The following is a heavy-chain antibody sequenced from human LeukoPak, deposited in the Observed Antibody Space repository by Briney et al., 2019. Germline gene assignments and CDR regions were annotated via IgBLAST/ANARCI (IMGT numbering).Heavy chain of an antibody. CDR2: IIPIFGTA. V-gene: IGHV1-69*01. J-gene: IGHJ4*02. Sequence: SVKVSCKASGGTFSSYAISWVRQAPGQGLEWMGGIIPIFGTANYAQKFQGRVTITADESTSTAYMELSSLRSEDTAVYYCARVGRKWELAFDYWGQGTLVTVSS. D-gene: IGHD1-26*01. CDR1: GGTFSSYA. CDR3: ARVGRKWELAFDY.